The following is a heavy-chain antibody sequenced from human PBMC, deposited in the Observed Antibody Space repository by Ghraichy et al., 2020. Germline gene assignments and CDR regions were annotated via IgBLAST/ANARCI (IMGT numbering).Heavy chain of an antibody. CDR1: GYTFTSYA. D-gene: IGHD4-11*01. J-gene: IGHJ5*02. CDR3: ARGSNYLARWFDP. Sequence: ASVKVSCKASGYTFTSYAMHWVRQAPGQRLEWMGWINAGNGNTKYSQKFQGRVTITRDTSASTAYMELSSLRSEDTAVYYCARGSNYLARWFDPWGQGTLVTVSS. CDR2: INAGNGNT. V-gene: IGHV1-3*01.